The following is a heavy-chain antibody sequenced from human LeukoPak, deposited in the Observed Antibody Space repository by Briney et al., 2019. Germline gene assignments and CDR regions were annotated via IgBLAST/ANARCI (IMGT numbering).Heavy chain of an antibody. CDR2: IYYDGST. J-gene: IGHJ3*02. Sequence: SETLSLTCSVSGGSISGYYWNWTRQPPGKGLEWIGYIYYDGSTNYNPSLKSRVTISADTSKNHFSLKLSSVTAADTAVYYCARHFDNGDYKKTFDIWGQGTMVTVSS. CDR3: ARHFDNGDYKKTFDI. CDR1: GGSISGYY. V-gene: IGHV4-59*08. D-gene: IGHD4-17*01.